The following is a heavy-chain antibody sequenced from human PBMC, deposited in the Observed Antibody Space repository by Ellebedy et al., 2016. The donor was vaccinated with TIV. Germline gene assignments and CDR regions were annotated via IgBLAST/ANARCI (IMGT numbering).Heavy chain of an antibody. CDR1: GFTFSSYA. J-gene: IGHJ4*02. CDR2: ISGSGGSI. D-gene: IGHD3-16*01. Sequence: GESLKISXAASGFTFSSYAMSWVRQAPGKGLEWVSAISGSGGSIYYADSVKGRFTISRDNSKNTLYLQMNSLRAEDTAVYYCAKDGGRWWGQGTLVTVSS. CDR3: AKDGGRW. V-gene: IGHV3-23*01.